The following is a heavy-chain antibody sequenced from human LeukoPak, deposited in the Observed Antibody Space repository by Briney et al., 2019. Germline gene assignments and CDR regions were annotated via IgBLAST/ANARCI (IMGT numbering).Heavy chain of an antibody. D-gene: IGHD1-26*01. CDR2: IYHIGST. J-gene: IGHJ4*02. CDR1: GYSISRGYY. V-gene: IGHV4-38-2*02. CDR3: ARHYIDSSGSYSFDC. Sequence: PSETLSLTCSVSGYSISRGYYWAWIRQPPGKGLEWIGTIYHIGSTYYTPSLKSRVTISVDTSKNELSLKLSSVTAADTAVYYCARHYIDSSGSYSFDCWGQGTLVTVSS.